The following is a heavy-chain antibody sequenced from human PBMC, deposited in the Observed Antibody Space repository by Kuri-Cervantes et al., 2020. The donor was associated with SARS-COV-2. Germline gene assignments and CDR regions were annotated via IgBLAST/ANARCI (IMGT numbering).Heavy chain of an antibody. D-gene: IGHD5/OR15-5a*01. CDR1: GYSISSGYY. CDR3: ARGRTRSTIYFFDS. J-gene: IGHJ4*02. V-gene: IGHV4-61*01. CDR2: IYYSGST. Sequence: SETLSLTCAVSGYSISSGYYWSWIRQPPGKGLEWIGYIYYSGSTNYNPSLKSRVTISVDTSKNQFSLKLSSVTAADTAVYYCARGRTRSTIYFFDSWGQGTLVTVSS.